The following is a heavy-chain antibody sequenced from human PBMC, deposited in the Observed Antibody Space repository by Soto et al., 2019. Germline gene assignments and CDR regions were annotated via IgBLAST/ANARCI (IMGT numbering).Heavy chain of an antibody. V-gene: IGHV4-39*02. Sequence: SVTLSFTCTLGRSSVNSQTSYWASLRHPPGRGLEWLGSVYYNGRTYYNPSLQSRVTVSLDTSQNHFSLRLSSVTAADTAVYYCGTRFAGSIMVNDYWGKGTPVP. D-gene: IGHD2-21*01. CDR1: RSSVNSQTSY. CDR3: GTRFAGSIMVNDY. CDR2: VYYNGRT. J-gene: IGHJ4*02.